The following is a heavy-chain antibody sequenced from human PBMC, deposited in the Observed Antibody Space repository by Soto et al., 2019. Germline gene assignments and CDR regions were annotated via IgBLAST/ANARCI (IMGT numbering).Heavy chain of an antibody. Sequence: GESLKISCAASGFTFSSYAMHWVRQAPGKGLEWVAVISYDGSNKYYADSVKGRFTISRDNSKNTLYLQMNSLRAEDTAVYYCARDPRGGSVLDYWGQGTLVTVSS. V-gene: IGHV3-30-3*01. CDR1: GFTFSSYA. CDR3: ARDPRGGSVLDY. J-gene: IGHJ4*02. CDR2: ISYDGSNK. D-gene: IGHD3-16*01.